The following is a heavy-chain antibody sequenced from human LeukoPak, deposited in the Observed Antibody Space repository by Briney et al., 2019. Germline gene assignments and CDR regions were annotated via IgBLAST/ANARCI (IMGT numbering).Heavy chain of an antibody. CDR3: AKGGSSSWVDY. V-gene: IGHV3-30*02. J-gene: IGHJ4*02. Sequence: GESLRLSCAASGFTFNSYGMHWVRQAPGKGLEWVTFIRYDGSNEYYADSVKGRFTISRDNSKNTLFLQMNSLRTEDTAVYYCAKGGSSSWVDYWGQGTLVTVSS. CDR1: GFTFNSYG. CDR2: IRYDGSNE. D-gene: IGHD6-13*01.